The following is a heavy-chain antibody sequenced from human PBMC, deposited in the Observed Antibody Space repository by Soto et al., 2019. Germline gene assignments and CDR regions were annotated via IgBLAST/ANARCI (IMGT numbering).Heavy chain of an antibody. D-gene: IGHD2-8*01. CDR1: GSSISSGGYS. V-gene: IGHV4-30-2*01. CDR3: ASAYCTNGVCYPTRPYYYGMDV. J-gene: IGHJ6*02. CDR2: IYHSGST. Sequence: TSETLSLTCAVSGSSISSGGYSWSWIRQPPGKGLEWIGYIYHSGSTYYNPSLKSRVTISVDRSKNQFSLKLSSVTAADTAVYYCASAYCTNGVCYPTRPYYYGMDVWGQGTTVTVSS.